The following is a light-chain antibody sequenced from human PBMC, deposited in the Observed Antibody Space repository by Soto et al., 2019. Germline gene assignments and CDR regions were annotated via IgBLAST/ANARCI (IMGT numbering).Light chain of an antibody. CDR2: DNN. J-gene: IGLJ2*01. Sequence: QSVLTQPPSVSAAPGQKVTISCSGSSSNVGNNYVSWYQQLPETAPKLLIYDNNKRPSGIPDRFSGSKSGTSATLGITGLQTGDEADYYCEAWDSSLSAVVFGGGTKLTVL. CDR3: EAWDSSLSAVV. V-gene: IGLV1-51*01. CDR1: SSNVGNNY.